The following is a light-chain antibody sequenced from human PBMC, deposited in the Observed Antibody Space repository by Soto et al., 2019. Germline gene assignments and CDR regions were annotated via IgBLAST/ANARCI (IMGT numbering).Light chain of an antibody. CDR2: GAS. J-gene: IGKJ1*01. V-gene: IGKV3-15*01. CDR1: PSVSSN. Sequence: EIVMMQSPATLSVSPGERATLSCRASPSVSSNLAWYQQKRGQAPVFVIYGASTRATGIRARFSGSGSGTEFALTISSLQSEYFAVDYCQEYKKWPPQMFGQGTKVDNK. CDR3: QEYKKWPPQM.